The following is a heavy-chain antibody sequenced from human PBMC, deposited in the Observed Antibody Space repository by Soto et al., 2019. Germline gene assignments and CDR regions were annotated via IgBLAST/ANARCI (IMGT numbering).Heavy chain of an antibody. J-gene: IGHJ4*02. CDR2: ISYDGSNK. D-gene: IGHD1-26*01. Sequence: QVQLVESGGGVVQPGRSLRLSCAASGFTFSSYAMHWVRQAPGKGLEWVAVISYDGSNKYYADSVKGRFTISRDNSKNTLYLQMNSLRAEDTAVYYCASRYSGSYYAGYWGQGTLVTVSS. CDR3: ASRYSGSYYAGY. V-gene: IGHV3-30-3*01. CDR1: GFTFSSYA.